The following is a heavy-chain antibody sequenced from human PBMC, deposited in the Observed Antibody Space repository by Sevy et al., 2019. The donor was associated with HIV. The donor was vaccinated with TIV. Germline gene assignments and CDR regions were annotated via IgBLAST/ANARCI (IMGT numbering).Heavy chain of an antibody. CDR2: IYTSGST. CDR3: ASLGYSSSSLYYYYYMDV. V-gene: IGHV4-4*07. J-gene: IGHJ6*03. Sequence: SETLSLTCTVSGGSISSYYWSWIRQPTGKGLEWIGRIYTSGSTNYNPSLKSRVTMSVDTSKNQFSLKLSSVTAADTAVYYCASLGYSSSSLYYYYYMDVWGKGTTVTVSS. D-gene: IGHD6-6*01. CDR1: GGSISSYY.